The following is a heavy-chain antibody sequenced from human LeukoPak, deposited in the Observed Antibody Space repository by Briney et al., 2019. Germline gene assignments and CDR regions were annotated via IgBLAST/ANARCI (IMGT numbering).Heavy chain of an antibody. V-gene: IGHV4-34*01. J-gene: IGHJ6*04. Sequence: SETLSLTCAVYGGSFSGYYWSWIRQPPGKGLEWIGEINHSGSTNYNPSLKSRVTISVDTSKNQFSLKLSSATAADTAVYYCARGRYGGYGYYYYGMDVWGKGTTVTVSS. D-gene: IGHD1-26*01. CDR1: GGSFSGYY. CDR3: ARGRYGGYGYYYYGMDV. CDR2: INHSGST.